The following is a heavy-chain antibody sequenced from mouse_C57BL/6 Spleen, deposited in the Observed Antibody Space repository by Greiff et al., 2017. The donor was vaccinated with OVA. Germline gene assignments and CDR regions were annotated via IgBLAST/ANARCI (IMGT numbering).Heavy chain of an antibody. CDR2: FHPYNDDT. CDR1: GYTFTTYP. CDR3: ARRGWDGDYYAMDY. J-gene: IGHJ4*01. Sequence: VMLVESGAELVKPGASVKMSCKASGYTFTTYPIEWMKQNHGKSLEWIGNFHPYNDDTKYNEKFKGKATLTVEKSSSTVYLELSRLTSDDSAVYYCARRGWDGDYYAMDYWGQGTSVTVSS. V-gene: IGHV1-47*01. D-gene: IGHD4-1*01.